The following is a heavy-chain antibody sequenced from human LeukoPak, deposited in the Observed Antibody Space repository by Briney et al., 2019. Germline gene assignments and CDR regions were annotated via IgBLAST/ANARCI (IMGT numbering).Heavy chain of an antibody. Sequence: SETLSLTCAVYGGSFSGYYWSWIRQPPGKGLEWIGYIYYSGSTNYNPSLKSRVTISVDTSKNQFSLKLSSVTAADTAVYYCARNDFWSGSTDYWGQGTLVTVSS. CDR1: GGSFSGYY. D-gene: IGHD3-3*01. J-gene: IGHJ4*02. CDR2: IYYSGST. V-gene: IGHV4-59*01. CDR3: ARNDFWSGSTDY.